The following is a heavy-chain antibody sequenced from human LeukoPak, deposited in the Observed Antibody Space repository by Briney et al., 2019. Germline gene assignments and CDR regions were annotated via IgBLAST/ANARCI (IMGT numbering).Heavy chain of an antibody. V-gene: IGHV3-30*02. CDR1: GFTFSSYG. J-gene: IGHJ4*02. CDR3: AKDLGYGDSPQDY. Sequence: GGSLRLSCAASGFTFSSYGMHWVRQAPGKGLEWVAFIRYDGSNKYYADSVKGRFTISRDNSKNTLYLQMNSLRAEDTAVYYCAKDLGYGDSPQDYWGQGTLVTVSS. CDR2: IRYDGSNK. D-gene: IGHD4/OR15-4a*01.